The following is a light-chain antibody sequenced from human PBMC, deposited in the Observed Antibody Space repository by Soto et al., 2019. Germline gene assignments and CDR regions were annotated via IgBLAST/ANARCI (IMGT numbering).Light chain of an antibody. CDR2: ENN. Sequence: QSVLTQPPSVSGAPGQRVTISCTGSSSNIGAGYEAHWYQQVPGTAPKLLIYENNNRPSGDPDRFSGSKSGTSASLAITGLQAEDEAEYYCQSYDSSLSGYVFGTGTKLTVL. CDR1: SSNIGAGYE. CDR3: QSYDSSLSGYV. V-gene: IGLV1-40*01. J-gene: IGLJ1*01.